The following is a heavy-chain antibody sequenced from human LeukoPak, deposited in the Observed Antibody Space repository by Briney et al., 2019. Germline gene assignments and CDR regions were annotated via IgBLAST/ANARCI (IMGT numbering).Heavy chain of an antibody. D-gene: IGHD1-1*01. CDR2: IYPGDSDT. V-gene: IGHV5-51*01. CDR1: GYSFTTYW. J-gene: IGHJ4*02. Sequence: GESLKISCKGSGYSFTTYWIGWVRQMPGKGLEWMGIIYPGDSDTRYSPSFRGQVTISVDKSTNTAYLQWSSLKASDTAMYYCARHRTQKFGCDYWGQGSLITVSS. CDR3: ARHRTQKFGCDY.